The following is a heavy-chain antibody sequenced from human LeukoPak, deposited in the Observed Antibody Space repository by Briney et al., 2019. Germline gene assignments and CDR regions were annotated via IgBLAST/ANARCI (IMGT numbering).Heavy chain of an antibody. CDR2: IIPILGIA. J-gene: IGHJ4*02. V-gene: IGHV1-69*02. Sequence: SVKVSCKASGGTFSSYTISLVRQAPGQGLEWMGRIIPILGIANYAQKFQVRVTITADKSTSTAYMELSSLRSEDTAVYYCARSPHKYSSPRFAYFDYWGQGTLVTVSS. D-gene: IGHD6-6*01. CDR3: ARSPHKYSSPRFAYFDY. CDR1: GGTFSSYT.